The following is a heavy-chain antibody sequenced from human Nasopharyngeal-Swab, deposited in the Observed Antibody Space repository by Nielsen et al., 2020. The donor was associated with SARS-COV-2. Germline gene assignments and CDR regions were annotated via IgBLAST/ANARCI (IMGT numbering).Heavy chain of an antibody. CDR1: GFTVSSNY. CDR3: ARATFADWYFDL. J-gene: IGHJ2*01. CDR2: IYSGGST. Sequence: GESLKISCAASGFTVSSNYMSWVRQAPGKGLEWVSVIYSGGSTYYADSVKGRFTISRDNSKNTLYLQMNSLRAEDTAVYYYARATFADWYFDLWGRGTLVTVSS. V-gene: IGHV3-66*01. D-gene: IGHD2/OR15-2a*01.